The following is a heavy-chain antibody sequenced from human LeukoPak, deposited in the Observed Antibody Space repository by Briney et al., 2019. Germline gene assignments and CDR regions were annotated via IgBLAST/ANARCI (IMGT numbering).Heavy chain of an antibody. D-gene: IGHD6-13*01. CDR2: IYSGGST. J-gene: IGHJ4*02. Sequence: GVTLILSCAASGFTVSGNYMRWDRQAQGKGLVWVSVIYSGGSTYYADSVKGRFTISRDNSKNTLYLQMNSLRAEDTAVYYCARGTYSSSWYPVDYWGQGTLVTVSS. CDR1: GFTVSGNY. V-gene: IGHV3-53*01. CDR3: ARGTYSSSWYPVDY.